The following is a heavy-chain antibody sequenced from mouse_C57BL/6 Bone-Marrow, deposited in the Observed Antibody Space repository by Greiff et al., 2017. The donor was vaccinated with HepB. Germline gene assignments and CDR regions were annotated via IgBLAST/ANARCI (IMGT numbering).Heavy chain of an antibody. V-gene: IGHV5-17*01. CDR1: GFTFRDYG. Sequence: EVMLVESGGGLVKPGGSLKLSCAASGFTFRDYGMHWVRQAPEKGLEWVAYISSGSSTIYYADTVKGRFTISRDNAKNTLFLQMTSLRSEDTAMYYCARPLRYGCYAMDYWGQGTSVTVSS. CDR2: ISSGSSTI. CDR3: ARPLRYGCYAMDY. J-gene: IGHJ4*01. D-gene: IGHD1-1*01.